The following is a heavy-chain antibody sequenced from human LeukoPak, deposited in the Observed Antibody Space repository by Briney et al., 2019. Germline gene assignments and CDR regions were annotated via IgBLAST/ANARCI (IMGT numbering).Heavy chain of an antibody. D-gene: IGHD6-13*01. CDR3: AKEMGSWAAHPFDY. Sequence: GRSRRLSCAASGFTFSSYGMHWVRQAPGKGLEWVAVISYDGSNKYYADSVKGRFTISRDNSKNTLYLQMNSLRAEDTAVYYCAKEMGSWAAHPFDYWGQGTLVTVSS. J-gene: IGHJ4*02. CDR2: ISYDGSNK. V-gene: IGHV3-30*18. CDR1: GFTFSSYG.